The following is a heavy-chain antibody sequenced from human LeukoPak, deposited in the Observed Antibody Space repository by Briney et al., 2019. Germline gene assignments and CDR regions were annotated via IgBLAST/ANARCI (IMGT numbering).Heavy chain of an antibody. V-gene: IGHV1-46*01. CDR3: ARAARGYRGVIDY. CDR1: GYTFTSYY. CDR2: INPSGGST. D-gene: IGHD1-26*01. J-gene: IGHJ4*02. Sequence: ASVKVSCKASGYTFTSYYMRWVRHAPGQGLEWMGVINPSGGSTSYAQKFQGRVTMTRDTSTSTVYMELSSLRSEDTAVYYCARAARGYRGVIDYWGQGTLVTVSS.